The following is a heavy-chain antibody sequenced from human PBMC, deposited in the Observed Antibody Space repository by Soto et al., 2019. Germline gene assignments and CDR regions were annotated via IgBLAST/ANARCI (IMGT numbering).Heavy chain of an antibody. J-gene: IGHJ5*02. Sequence: SETLSLTCGVSGGSIRSGGYSWSWIRQPPGKGLEWIGYIYHSGSTYYNPSLKSRVTISVDRSKNQFSLKLSSVTAADTAVYYCARGDYGDSGWFDPWGQGTLVTVSS. CDR3: ARGDYGDSGWFDP. CDR2: IYHSGST. CDR1: GGSIRSGGYS. D-gene: IGHD4-17*01. V-gene: IGHV4-30-2*01.